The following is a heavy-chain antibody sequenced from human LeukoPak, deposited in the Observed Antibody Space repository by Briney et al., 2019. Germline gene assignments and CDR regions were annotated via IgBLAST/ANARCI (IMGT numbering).Heavy chain of an antibody. D-gene: IGHD6-13*01. J-gene: IGHJ4*02. Sequence: EASVKVSCKASGGTFSSYAISWVRQAPGQGLEWMGGIIPIFGTANYAQKFQGRVTITADESTSTAYMELSSLRSEDTAVYYCATGVNIAAAGTGLGYWGQGTLVTVSS. CDR2: IIPIFGTA. CDR1: GGTFSSYA. V-gene: IGHV1-69*13. CDR3: ATGVNIAAAGTGLGY.